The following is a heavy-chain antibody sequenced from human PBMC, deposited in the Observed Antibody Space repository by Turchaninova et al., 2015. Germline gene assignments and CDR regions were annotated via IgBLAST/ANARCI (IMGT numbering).Heavy chain of an antibody. D-gene: IGHD6-13*01. CDR3: AREGYSSSWRTYYYGMDV. Sequence: QVQLPESGPGLLKPSQTLSLPGTVHGGAISSGDYYWMWIRQPPGKGLEWIGYIYYSGSTYYNPSLKSRVTISVDTSKNQFSLKLSSVTAADTAVYYCAREGYSSSWRTYYYGMDVWGQGTTVTVSS. CDR1: GGAISSGDYY. J-gene: IGHJ6*02. CDR2: IYYSGST. V-gene: IGHV4-30-4*01.